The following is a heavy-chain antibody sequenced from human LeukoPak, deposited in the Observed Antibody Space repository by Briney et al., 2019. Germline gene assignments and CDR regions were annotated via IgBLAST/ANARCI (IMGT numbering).Heavy chain of an antibody. D-gene: IGHD2-2*01. CDR3: ARVTVVPAAMAPFDY. V-gene: IGHV3-49*05. CDR1: GFTFGDYA. CDR2: IRSKAYGGTT. Sequence: KAGGSLRLSCTASGFTFGDYAMSWFRQAPGKGLEWVGFIRSKAYGGTTEYAASVKGRFTISRDDSKSIAYLQMNSLKTEDTAVYYCARVTVVPAAMAPFDYWGQGTLVTVSS. J-gene: IGHJ4*02.